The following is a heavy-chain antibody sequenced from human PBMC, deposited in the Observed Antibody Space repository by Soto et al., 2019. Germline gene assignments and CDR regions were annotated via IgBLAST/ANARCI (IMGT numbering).Heavy chain of an antibody. J-gene: IGHJ5*01. CDR1: GYTFTSYA. CDR3: ARGPGGPEGPGDS. CDR2: INACNGNT. Sequence: QVQLVQSGAEVKKPGASVKVSCKASGYTFTSYAMHSVRQPPGQRLEWLGWINACNGNTKYSQKFQRRVTITSDTSASTAYRELSSLRSEDSAVNYWARGPGGPEGPGDSWGQGTLFTVSS. V-gene: IGHV1-3*01. D-gene: IGHD2-15*01.